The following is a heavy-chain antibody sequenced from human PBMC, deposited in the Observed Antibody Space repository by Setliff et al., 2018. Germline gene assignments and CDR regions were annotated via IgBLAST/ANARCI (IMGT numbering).Heavy chain of an antibody. Sequence: GSLRLSCAASGFTFSIYSMNWLRQAPGKGLEWVSRIKDDGSITSYADSVKGRFTISRDNANQSLYLQMNSLRAEDTAVYFCARLALTGYDTSGYYYALDYYYYMDVWGKGTTVTVSS. V-gene: IGHV3-74*01. CDR3: ARLALTGYDTSGYYYALDYYYYMDV. J-gene: IGHJ6*03. D-gene: IGHD3-22*01. CDR1: GFTFSIYS. CDR2: IKDDGSIT.